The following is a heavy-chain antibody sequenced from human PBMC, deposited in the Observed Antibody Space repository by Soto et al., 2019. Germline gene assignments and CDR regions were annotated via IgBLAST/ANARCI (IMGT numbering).Heavy chain of an antibody. D-gene: IGHD1-26*01. Sequence: QVQLVESGGGVVQPGRSLRLSCAASGFTFSSYGMHWVRQAPGKGLEWVAVIWYDGSNKYYADSVKGRFTISRDNSKNTLYLQMNSLRAEDTAVYYCARDTNGGRELLLLVYWGQGTLVTVSS. CDR2: IWYDGSNK. CDR3: ARDTNGGRELLLLVY. V-gene: IGHV3-33*01. J-gene: IGHJ4*02. CDR1: GFTFSSYG.